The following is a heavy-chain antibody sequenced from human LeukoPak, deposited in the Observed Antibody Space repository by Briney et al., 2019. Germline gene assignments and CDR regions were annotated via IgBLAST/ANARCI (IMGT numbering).Heavy chain of an antibody. D-gene: IGHD3-10*01. Sequence: GGSLRLSCEASGFTFNLYAMMWVRQAPGKGLEWVAAIRGSGAITQYADSVKGRFTISRVNSRNTLFLQMNSLRAEDTAVYYCARSSSMVRGVIGAFDIWGQGTMVTVSS. J-gene: IGHJ3*02. CDR2: IRGSGAIT. CDR1: GFTFNLYA. V-gene: IGHV3-23*01. CDR3: ARSSSMVRGVIGAFDI.